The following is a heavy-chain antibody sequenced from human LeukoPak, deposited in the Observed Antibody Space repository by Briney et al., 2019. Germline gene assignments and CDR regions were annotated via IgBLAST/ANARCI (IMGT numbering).Heavy chain of an antibody. V-gene: IGHV3-53*01. J-gene: IGHJ4*02. CDR2: IYSGGST. CDR1: GFTFSSYA. CDR3: ARENPLYYDSSGYYYYDY. Sequence: PGGSLRLSCAASGFTFSSYAMSWVRQAPGKGLEWVSVIYSGGSTYYADSVKGRFTISRDNSKNTLYLQMNSLRAEDTAVYYCARENPLYYDSSGYYYYDYWGQGTLVTVSS. D-gene: IGHD3-22*01.